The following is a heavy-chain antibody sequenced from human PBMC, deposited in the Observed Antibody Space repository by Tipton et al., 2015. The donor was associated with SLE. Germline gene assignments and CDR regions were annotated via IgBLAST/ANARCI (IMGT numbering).Heavy chain of an antibody. V-gene: IGHV4-38-2*02. CDR1: GYSISSDYY. D-gene: IGHD6-19*01. Sequence: TLSLTCAVSGYSISSDYYWGWIRQPPGKGLEWIGRSYYSGSTYYNPSLKSRVTISVDTSKNQFSLKLSSVTAADTAVYYCAREHIAVADVIAPFDYWGQGTLVTVSS. J-gene: IGHJ4*02. CDR2: SYYSGST. CDR3: AREHIAVADVIAPFDY.